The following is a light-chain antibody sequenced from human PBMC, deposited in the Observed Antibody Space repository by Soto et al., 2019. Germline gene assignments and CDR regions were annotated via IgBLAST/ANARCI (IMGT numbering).Light chain of an antibody. J-gene: IGKJ4*01. Sequence: EIVMTQSPATLSVSPGERATLSCRASQSISTNLAWYQQKPGQAPRLLIYGASTRATGIPARFSGSGSGTDYTLTIRSLQSADFAVYYWQQYNNWPPLTFGGGTKLESK. CDR3: QQYNNWPPLT. CDR1: QSISTN. V-gene: IGKV3-15*01. CDR2: GAS.